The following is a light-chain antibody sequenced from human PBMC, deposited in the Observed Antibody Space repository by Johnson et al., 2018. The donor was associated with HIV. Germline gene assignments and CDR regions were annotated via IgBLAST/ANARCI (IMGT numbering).Light chain of an antibody. CDR1: SSNIGNNY. CDR3: GTWDSSLRAGF. Sequence: QSVLTQPPSVSAAPGQKVTISCSGSSSNIGNNYVSWYQQLPGTAPKLLIYDDNNRPSGIPDRLSGPKSGTSTTLGITGLQTGDEADYYGGTWDSSLRAGFFGTGTKVTVL. CDR2: DDN. V-gene: IGLV1-51*01. J-gene: IGLJ1*01.